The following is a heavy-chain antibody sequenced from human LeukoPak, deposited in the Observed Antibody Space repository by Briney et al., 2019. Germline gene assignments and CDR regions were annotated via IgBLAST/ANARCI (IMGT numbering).Heavy chain of an antibody. CDR1: GFTFNIYS. J-gene: IGHJ3*02. CDR2: ISSSSTYI. D-gene: IGHD4-23*01. CDR3: AGDYEGNLAFDI. V-gene: IGHV3-21*01. Sequence: PGGSLRLSCAASGFTFNIYSMNWVRQAPGKGLEWVSSISSSSTYIYYADSLEGRFTISRDNVRNSLYLQMNSLRAEDTAVYYCAGDYEGNLAFDIWGQGTMVTVSS.